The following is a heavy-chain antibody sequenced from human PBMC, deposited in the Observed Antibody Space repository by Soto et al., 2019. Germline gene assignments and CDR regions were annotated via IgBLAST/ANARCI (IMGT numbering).Heavy chain of an antibody. Sequence: PGGSLRLSCTASGFTFSSYAMSWVRQAPGKELEWVSTISGNSGKTNYAESVKGRFSISRDNSKNTVHLQLDSLRAEDTAVYFCAKLGFVLMELYYFHKCGHRPLVTVS. CDR3: AKLGFVLMELYYFHK. CDR1: GFTFSSYA. CDR2: ISGNSGKT. V-gene: IGHV3-23*01. D-gene: IGHD2-8*01. J-gene: IGHJ4*01.